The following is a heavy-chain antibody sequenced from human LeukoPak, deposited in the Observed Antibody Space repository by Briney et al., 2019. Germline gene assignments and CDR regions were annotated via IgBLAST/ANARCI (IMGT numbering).Heavy chain of an antibody. CDR1: GFAFSSYA. D-gene: IGHD3-22*01. Sequence: GGSLRLSCAASGFAFSSYAMHWVRQGPGKGLEWVALVSYDGGSKYYADSVKGRFTISRDNSMNTLYLQMNSLRAEDTAVYYCARRPIVVVTSQGDYFDYWGQGALVTVSS. V-gene: IGHV3-30-3*01. CDR3: ARRPIVVVTSQGDYFDY. CDR2: VSYDGGSK. J-gene: IGHJ4*02.